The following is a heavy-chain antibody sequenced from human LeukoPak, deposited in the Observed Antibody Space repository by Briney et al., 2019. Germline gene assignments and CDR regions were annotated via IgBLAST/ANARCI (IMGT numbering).Heavy chain of an antibody. CDR3: ARHGREVTYNP. CDR1: GGSISSYY. CDR2: IYYSGST. Sequence: SETLSLTCTVSGGSISSYYWSWIRQPPGKGLEWIGYIYYSGSTNYNPSLKSRVTISVDTSKNQFSLKLSSVTAADTAVYYCARHGREVTYNPWGQGTLVTVSS. J-gene: IGHJ5*02. D-gene: IGHD2-21*02. V-gene: IGHV4-59*08.